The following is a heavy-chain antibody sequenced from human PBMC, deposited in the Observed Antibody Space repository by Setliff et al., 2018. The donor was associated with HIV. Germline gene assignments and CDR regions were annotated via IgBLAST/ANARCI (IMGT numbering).Heavy chain of an antibody. CDR1: GFTFFDYA. CDR2: ISSSGSYI. D-gene: IGHD5-18*01. V-gene: IGHV3-21*01. Sequence: GSLRLSCAASGFTFFDYALNWVRQAPGKGLEWVSSISSSGSYIYYADSVKGRFTISRESAKNSLYLQMSNLRPEDTGVYYCLRGSIQVPGLDHMDVCGKGTTVTVSS. J-gene: IGHJ6*03. CDR3: LRGSIQVPGLDHMDV.